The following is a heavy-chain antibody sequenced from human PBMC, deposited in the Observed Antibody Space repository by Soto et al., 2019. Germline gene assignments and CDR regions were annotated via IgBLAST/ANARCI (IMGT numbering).Heavy chain of an antibody. J-gene: IGHJ4*02. CDR1: GGSISSYY. D-gene: IGHD5-18*01. Sequence: SETLSLTCTVSGGSISSYYWSWIRQPPGKGLEWIGYIYYSGSTNYNPSLKSRVTISVDTSKNQFSLKLSSVTAADTAVYYCARVGGYSYGDIDYWGQGTLVTVSS. V-gene: IGHV4-59*01. CDR2: IYYSGST. CDR3: ARVGGYSYGDIDY.